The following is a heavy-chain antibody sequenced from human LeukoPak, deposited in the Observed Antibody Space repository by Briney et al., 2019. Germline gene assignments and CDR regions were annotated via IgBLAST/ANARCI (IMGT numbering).Heavy chain of an antibody. J-gene: IGHJ6*02. D-gene: IGHD5/OR15-5a*01. V-gene: IGHV1-2*02. Sequence: ASVKVSCKASGYTFTGYYMHWVRQAPGQGLEWVGWINPNSGGTNYAQKFQGRVTMTRDTSISTAYMELSRLRSDDTAVYYCARVPSAIYLYGMDVWGQGTTVTVSS. CDR2: INPNSGGT. CDR3: ARVPSAIYLYGMDV. CDR1: GYTFTGYY.